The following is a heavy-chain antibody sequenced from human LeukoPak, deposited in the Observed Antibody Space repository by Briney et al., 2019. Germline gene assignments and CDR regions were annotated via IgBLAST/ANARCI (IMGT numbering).Heavy chain of an antibody. CDR3: ARGGTYYDILTGYYTAWYFDY. V-gene: IGHV3-7*04. D-gene: IGHD3-9*01. Sequence: GGSLRLSCAASGFTFSSYWMSWVRQAPGKGLEWVANIKQDGSEKYYVDSVKGRFTISRDNAKNSLYLQMNSLRAGDTAVYYCARGGTYYDILTGYYTAWYFDYWGQGTLVTVSS. CDR1: GFTFSSYW. J-gene: IGHJ4*02. CDR2: IKQDGSEK.